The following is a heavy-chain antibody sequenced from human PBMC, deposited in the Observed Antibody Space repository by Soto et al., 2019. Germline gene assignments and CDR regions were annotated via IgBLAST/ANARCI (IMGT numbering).Heavy chain of an antibody. CDR2: IWYDGSNE. J-gene: IGHJ5*02. CDR1: GFSFRSYG. V-gene: IGHV3-33*01. CDR3: ACSIS. Sequence: PGGSLRLSCAASGFSFRSYGMHWVRQAPGKGLEWVAVIWYDGSNENYADSVKGRFTITRDNSKNTLYLQMNGLRAEDTAVYYCACSISWGQGTLVTVSS.